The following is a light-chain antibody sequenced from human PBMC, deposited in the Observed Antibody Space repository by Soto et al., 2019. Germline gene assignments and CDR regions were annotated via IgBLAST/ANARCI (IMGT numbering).Light chain of an antibody. CDR3: QQYARSPET. J-gene: IGKJ1*01. CDR2: GVS. V-gene: IGKV3-20*01. CDR1: ESISNSY. Sequence: EIVLTQSPGTLSLSPGESATLSCRASESISNSYLAWYQQKPGQAPRLLIYGVSRGAAGIPDRLSGGGSGTDFTLTISRLEPEDFAVYYCQQYARSPETFGQGTKVEIK.